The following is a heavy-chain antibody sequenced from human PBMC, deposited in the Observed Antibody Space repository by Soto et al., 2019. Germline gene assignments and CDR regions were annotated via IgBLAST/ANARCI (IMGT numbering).Heavy chain of an antibody. CDR2: INHSGST. CDR1: GGSFSGYY. J-gene: IGHJ6*02. CDR3: ARIIQLWFSPSNHYYYYGMDV. V-gene: IGHV4-34*01. Sequence: SETLSLTCAVYGGSFSGYYWTWIRQPPGTGLEWIGEINHSGSTNYNPSLKSRVTISVDTSKNQVVLTMTNMDPVDTATYYCARIIQLWFSPSNHYYYYGMDVWGQGTTVTVSS. D-gene: IGHD5-18*01.